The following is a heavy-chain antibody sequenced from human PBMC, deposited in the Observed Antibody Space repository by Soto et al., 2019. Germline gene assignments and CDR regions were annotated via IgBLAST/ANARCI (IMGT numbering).Heavy chain of an antibody. Sequence: SETQSLTYAVSGRSSSRGGYSWSWIRQPPGEGLEWIEYIYHSGSTYYHPSLKSRVTISVDRSKNQFSLKLSSVTAADTAVYYCVRAGVAAAGTNYYYYGMDVWGQGTTVTVSS. CDR2: IYHSGST. CDR3: VRAGVAAAGTNYYYYGMDV. CDR1: GRSSSRGGYS. J-gene: IGHJ6*02. D-gene: IGHD6-13*01. V-gene: IGHV4-30-2*01.